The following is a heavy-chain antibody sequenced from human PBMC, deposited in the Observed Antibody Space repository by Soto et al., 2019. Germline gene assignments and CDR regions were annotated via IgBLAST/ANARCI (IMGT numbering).Heavy chain of an antibody. J-gene: IGHJ1*01. CDR2: INWNSGSI. V-gene: IGHV3-9*01. CDR1: GFTFDDYA. Sequence: VQLVESGGGLVQPGRSLRLSCAASGFTFDDYAMHWFRQVPGKGLEWVSGINWNSGSIGYGDSVKGRFAISRDNAKNSLHLQMNSLSAEDTAFYYCVKDESINWYSGHFRHWGQGTLVTVSS. D-gene: IGHD6-13*01. CDR3: VKDESINWYSGHFRH.